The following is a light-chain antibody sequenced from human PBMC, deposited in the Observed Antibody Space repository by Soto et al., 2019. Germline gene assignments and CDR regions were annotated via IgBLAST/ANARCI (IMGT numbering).Light chain of an antibody. CDR3: QKYNNWPRT. CDR1: QSVSSN. V-gene: IGKV3D-15*01. Sequence: EIVMTQSPATLSVSPGERATLSCRASQSVSSNLAWYQQKPGQAPRLLIYGASTRATGIPARFSGSGSGTEFPLTISSLKSEDVAVYYCQKYNNWPRTFGQGTKVEIK. J-gene: IGKJ1*01. CDR2: GAS.